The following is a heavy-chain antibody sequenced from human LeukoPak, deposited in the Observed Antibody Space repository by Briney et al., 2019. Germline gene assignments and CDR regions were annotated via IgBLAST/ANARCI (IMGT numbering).Heavy chain of an antibody. V-gene: IGHV3-33*01. J-gene: IGHJ4*02. Sequence: TGGSLRLSCAASGFTFSNYGMHWVRQAPGKGLVWVALIFDDGSKTFYADSVKGRFTISRDNSKNTLYLQMNSLRAEDTALYYCARGPVGVTIGLLDYWGQGTLVTVSS. CDR1: GFTFSNYG. CDR3: ARGPVGVTIGLLDY. CDR2: IFDDGSKT. D-gene: IGHD1-26*01.